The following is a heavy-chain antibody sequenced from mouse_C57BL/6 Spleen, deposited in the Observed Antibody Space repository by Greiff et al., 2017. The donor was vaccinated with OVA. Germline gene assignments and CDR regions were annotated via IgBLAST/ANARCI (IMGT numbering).Heavy chain of an antibody. D-gene: IGHD1-1*01. CDR2: ISYDGSN. CDR1: GYSITSGYY. V-gene: IGHV3-6*01. J-gene: IGHJ2*01. CDR3: AREDYCRFDY. Sequence: VQLQQSGPGLVKPSQSLSLTCSVTGYSITSGYYWNWIRQFPGNKLEWMGYISYDGSNNYNPSLKNRISITRDTSKNQFFLKLNSVTTEDTATYYCAREDYCRFDYWGQGTTLTVSS.